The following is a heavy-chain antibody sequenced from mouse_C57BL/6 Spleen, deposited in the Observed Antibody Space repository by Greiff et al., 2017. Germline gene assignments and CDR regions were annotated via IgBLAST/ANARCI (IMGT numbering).Heavy chain of an antibody. V-gene: IGHV1-53*01. CDR1: GYTFTSYW. CDR2: INPSNGGT. J-gene: IGHJ3*01. D-gene: IGHD1-1*01. Sequence: QVQLQQPGTELVKPGASVKLSCKASGYTFTSYWMHWVKQRPGQGLEWIGNINPSNGGTNYNEKFKSKATLTVDKSSSTAYMQLSSLTSEDSAVYYCAREAVVATPAWFAFWGQGTLVTVSA. CDR3: AREAVVATPAWFAF.